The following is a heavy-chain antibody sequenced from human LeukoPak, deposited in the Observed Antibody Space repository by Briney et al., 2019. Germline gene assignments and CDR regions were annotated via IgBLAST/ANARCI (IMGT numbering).Heavy chain of an antibody. D-gene: IGHD3-16*01. CDR2: FDPEDGET. CDR1: RYTLTELS. V-gene: IGHV1-24*01. J-gene: IGHJ3*02. CDR3: ASNYGVYAFDI. Sequence: HRASVKVYCNVTRYTLTELSMHWVRQAPGKGLEWMGGFDPEDGETIYAQKFQSRVTMTEDTSTDTAYMELSSLRSEDTAVYYCASNYGVYAFDIWGQGTMVTVS.